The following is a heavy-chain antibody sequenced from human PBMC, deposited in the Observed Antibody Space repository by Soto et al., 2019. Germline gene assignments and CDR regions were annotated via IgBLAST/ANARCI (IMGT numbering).Heavy chain of an antibody. J-gene: IGHJ6*02. D-gene: IGHD4-4*01. CDR1: GFTFSSYA. CDR3: AKDIGNLYYYGMDV. V-gene: IGHV3-23*01. Sequence: GESLKISCAASGFTFSSYAMSWVRQAPGKGLEWVSAISGSGGSTYYADSVKGRFTISRDNSKNTLYLQMNSLRAEDTAVYYCAKDIGNLYYYGMDVWGQGTTVTVSS. CDR2: ISGSGGST.